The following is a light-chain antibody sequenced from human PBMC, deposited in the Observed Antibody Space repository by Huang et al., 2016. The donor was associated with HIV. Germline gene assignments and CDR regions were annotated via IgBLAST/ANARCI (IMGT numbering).Light chain of an antibody. CDR1: QSVSYSSNNKNY. CDR2: WAS. Sequence: DIVMTQSPDSLAVSLGERATINCKSSQSVSYSSNNKNYLGWYQQKSGKPPKLLIYWASTREFGVPDRFSGSGSGTDVTLTISSLQAEDVAVYYCQQYYRTPRTFGQGTKVEIK. J-gene: IGKJ1*01. V-gene: IGKV4-1*01. CDR3: QQYYRTPRT.